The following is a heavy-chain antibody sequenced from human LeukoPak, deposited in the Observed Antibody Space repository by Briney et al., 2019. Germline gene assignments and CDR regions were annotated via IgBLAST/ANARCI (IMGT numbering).Heavy chain of an antibody. J-gene: IGHJ6*02. Sequence: GGSLRLSCAASGFTFSSYAMSWVRQAPGKGLEWVSAISGSGGSTYYADSVKGRFTISRDNSKNTLYLQMNSLRAEDTAVYYCAKDMRAAILPQYGVDVWGQGTTVTVSS. V-gene: IGHV3-23*01. CDR1: GFTFSSYA. CDR2: ISGSGGST. CDR3: AKDMRAAILPQYGVDV. D-gene: IGHD2-2*02.